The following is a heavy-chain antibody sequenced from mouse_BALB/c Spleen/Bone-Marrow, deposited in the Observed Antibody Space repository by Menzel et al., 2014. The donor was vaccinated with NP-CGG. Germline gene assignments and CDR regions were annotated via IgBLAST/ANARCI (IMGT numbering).Heavy chain of an antibody. V-gene: IGHV1-5*01. J-gene: IGHJ2*01. CDR1: GYTFSNYW. Sequence: SGTVLARPGAAVKMSCKASGYTFSNYWMHWVKQRPGQGLEWIGTIYPGNSDTTYNQKFKGKAKLTAVTSTSTAYMELSSLTNEASAVYYCTTLPRSDFDYWGQGTTLTVSS. CDR2: IYPGNSDT. CDR3: TTLPRSDFDY.